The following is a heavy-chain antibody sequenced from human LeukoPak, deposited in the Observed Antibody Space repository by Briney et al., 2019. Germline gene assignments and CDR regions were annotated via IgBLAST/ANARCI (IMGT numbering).Heavy chain of an antibody. V-gene: IGHV1-69*05. CDR1: GGTFSSYA. D-gene: IGHD1-20*01. CDR3: ARARDMYNWNGDAFDI. CDR2: IIPIFGTA. Sequence: ASVEVSCKASGGTFSSYAISWVRQAPGQGLEWMGRIIPIFGTANYAQKFQGRVTVTTDESTSTAYMELSSLRSEDTAVYYCARARDMYNWNGDAFDIWGQGTMVTVSS. J-gene: IGHJ3*02.